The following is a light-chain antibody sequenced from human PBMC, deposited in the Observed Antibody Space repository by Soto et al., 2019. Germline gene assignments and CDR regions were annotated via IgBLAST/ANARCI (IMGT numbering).Light chain of an antibody. CDR3: QQRANWPAFA. Sequence: EIVLTQSPATLSLSPGERATLSCRASQSVSTYLAWYQQRPGQAPRLLIHGASNRATGIPDRFSGRGSGTDYTLTFSRLEPEDFAVYDCQQRANWPAFAFGPGTKVDL. V-gene: IGKV3-11*01. CDR2: GAS. CDR1: QSVSTY. J-gene: IGKJ3*01.